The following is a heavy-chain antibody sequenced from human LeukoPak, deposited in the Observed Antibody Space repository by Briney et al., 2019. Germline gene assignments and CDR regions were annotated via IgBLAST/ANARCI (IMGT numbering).Heavy chain of an antibody. CDR3: ARDSCSGGSCFPAGYMDV. D-gene: IGHD2-15*01. CDR2: ISSSGSSSGRII. Sequence: GGSLRLSCAASGFTFSSYEMNWVRQAPGKGLEGVSYISSSGSSSGRIIDYADSVKGRFTISRDNAKNSLYLQMNSLRAEDTALYYCARDSCSGGSCFPAGYMDVWGKGTTVTVSS. J-gene: IGHJ6*03. CDR1: GFTFSSYE. V-gene: IGHV3-48*03.